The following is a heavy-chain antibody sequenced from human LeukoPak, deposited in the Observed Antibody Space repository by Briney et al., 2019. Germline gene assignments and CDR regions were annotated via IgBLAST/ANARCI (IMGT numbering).Heavy chain of an antibody. J-gene: IGHJ6*02. Sequence: ASVKVSCKASGYTFTSYDINWVRQAIGQGLEWMGWMNPNSGNTGYAQKFQGRVTMTRNTSISTAYMELSSLRSEDTAVYYCARGSEYSSGWYFGYYYGMDVWGQGTTVTVSS. CDR3: ARGSEYSSGWYFGYYYGMDV. D-gene: IGHD6-19*01. CDR1: GYTFTSYD. CDR2: MNPNSGNT. V-gene: IGHV1-8*01.